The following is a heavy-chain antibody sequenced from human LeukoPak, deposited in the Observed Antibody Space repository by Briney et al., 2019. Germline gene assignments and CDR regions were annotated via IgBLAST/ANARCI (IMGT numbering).Heavy chain of an antibody. D-gene: IGHD5-24*01. CDR3: ARDGDEDGWLQLDRGWFDP. Sequence: GGSLRLSCAASGFSFTTYWMSWVRQAPGKGLEWVANINQDRTDKYYVDSVKGRFTISRDNAKNSLYLQMNSLRAEDTAVYYCARDGDEDGWLQLDRGWFDPWGQGTLVTVSS. CDR2: INQDRTDK. J-gene: IGHJ5*02. CDR1: GFSFTTYW. V-gene: IGHV3-7*01.